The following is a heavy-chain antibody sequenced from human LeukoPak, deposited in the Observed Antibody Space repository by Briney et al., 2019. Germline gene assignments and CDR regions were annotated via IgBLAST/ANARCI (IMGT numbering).Heavy chain of an antibody. D-gene: IGHD6-6*01. CDR2: IYYRATT. CDR1: GGSISNYY. V-gene: IGHV4-59*12. Sequence: SETLFLTCSVPGGSISNYYWESIRQPRGKGQEWIGYIYYRATTDYNPSIKSRVSMSVDTPKNQFSVKLSYVTAADTAVHYCARVHPPWSIAARLGAFDIWGQGTMLTVSS. J-gene: IGHJ3*02. CDR3: ARVHPPWSIAARLGAFDI.